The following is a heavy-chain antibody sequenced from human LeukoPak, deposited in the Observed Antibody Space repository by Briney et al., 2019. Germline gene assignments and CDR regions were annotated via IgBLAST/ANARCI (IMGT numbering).Heavy chain of an antibody. CDR2: LSGSGGST. D-gene: IGHD5-18*01. Sequence: GGSLRLSCAASGFTFSTYAMSWVRQAPGKGLEWVSGLSGSGGSTFYADSVKGRFTISRDTSRNALYLQMNSLRGEDTAVYYCAKLNTTMVDAQADYWGQGTLVTVSS. CDR1: GFTFSTYA. V-gene: IGHV3-23*01. J-gene: IGHJ4*02. CDR3: AKLNTTMVDAQADY.